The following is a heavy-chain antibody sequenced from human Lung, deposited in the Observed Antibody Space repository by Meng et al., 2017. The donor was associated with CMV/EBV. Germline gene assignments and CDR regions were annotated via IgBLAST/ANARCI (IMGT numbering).Heavy chain of an antibody. V-gene: IGHV1-69*10. Sequence: SVKVSXKAPGGTFDNYAISWVRQAPGQGLEWMGGINPILSMATYPQRFQGRVTITADKSTTTAYMELSSLRSEDTAPYYCARDFKTRRGIFGTVSGGYYGMDAWGQGXTVTVSS. CDR2: INPILSMA. CDR1: GGTFDNYA. J-gene: IGHJ6*02. CDR3: ARDFKTRRGIFGTVSGGYYGMDA. D-gene: IGHD3-3*01.